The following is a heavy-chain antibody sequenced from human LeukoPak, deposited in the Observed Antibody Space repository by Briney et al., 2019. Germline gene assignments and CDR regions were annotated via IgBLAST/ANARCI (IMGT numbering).Heavy chain of an antibody. D-gene: IGHD3-22*01. CDR2: INHSGST. V-gene: IGHV4-34*01. CDR3: ARGTEVTLHHYDGPPVIRYHYGMDV. J-gene: IGHJ6*02. Sequence: SETLSLTCAVYGGSFSGYYWSWIRQPPGKGLEWIGEINHSGSTNYNPSLKSRVTISVDTSKNQFSLKLSSVTAADTAVYYCARGTEVTLHHYDGPPVIRYHYGMDVWGQGTTVTVSS. CDR1: GGSFSGYY.